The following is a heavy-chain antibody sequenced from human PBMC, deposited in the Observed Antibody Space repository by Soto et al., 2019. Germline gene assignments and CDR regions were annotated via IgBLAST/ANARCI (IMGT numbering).Heavy chain of an antibody. D-gene: IGHD6-19*01. J-gene: IGHJ4*02. CDR3: AREGYGSGWNLDY. V-gene: IGHV1-3*01. CDR2: INAGNGNT. CDR1: GYTFTSYA. Sequence: QVQLVQSGAEVKKPGASVKVSCKASGYTFTSYAMHWLRQAPGQRLEWMGWINAGNGNTKYSQKFQGRVTITRDTSASTAYMELSSLRSEDTAVYYCAREGYGSGWNLDYWGQGTLVTVSS.